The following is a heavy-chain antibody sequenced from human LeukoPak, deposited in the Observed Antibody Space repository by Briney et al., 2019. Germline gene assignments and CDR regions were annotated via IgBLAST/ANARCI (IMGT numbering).Heavy chain of an antibody. V-gene: IGHV1-2*04. D-gene: IGHD5-12*01. CDR2: INPNSGGT. CDR1: GYTFTGYY. Sequence: GASVKVSCKASGYTFTGYYMHWVRQAPGQGLEWMGWINPNSGGTNYAQKFQGWVTMTRDTSISTAYMELSSLRSEGTAVYYCASLDVAQDDYWGQGTLVTVSS. CDR3: ASLDVAQDDY. J-gene: IGHJ4*02.